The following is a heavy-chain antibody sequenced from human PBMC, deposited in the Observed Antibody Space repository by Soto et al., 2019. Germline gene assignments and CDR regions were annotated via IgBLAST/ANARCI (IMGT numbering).Heavy chain of an antibody. CDR2: IYYSGSGRT. Sequence: SETLSLTCTVSGGSISDYDWSWIRQPPGKGLEWIAYIYYSGSGRTNYNPSLKSRVTFSVDTSKNQFSLNLTSVTAADTAIYYCARATTVTTGIDYWGQGTPVTVSS. V-gene: IGHV4-59*01. J-gene: IGHJ4*02. CDR1: GGSISDYD. CDR3: ARATTVTTGIDY. D-gene: IGHD4-17*01.